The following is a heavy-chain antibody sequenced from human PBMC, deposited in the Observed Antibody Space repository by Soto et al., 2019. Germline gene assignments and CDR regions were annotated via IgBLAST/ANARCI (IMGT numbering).Heavy chain of an antibody. J-gene: IGHJ5*02. Sequence: PSETLSLTCTVSGGSISSSSYYWGWIRQPPGKGLEWIGSIYYSGSTYYNPSLKSRVTISVDTSKNQFSLKLSSVTAADTAVYYCARLAFMITFGGVIIPGWFDPWGQGTLVTVSS. CDR2: IYYSGST. CDR3: ARLAFMITFGGVIIPGWFDP. D-gene: IGHD3-16*02. V-gene: IGHV4-39*01. CDR1: GGSISSSSYY.